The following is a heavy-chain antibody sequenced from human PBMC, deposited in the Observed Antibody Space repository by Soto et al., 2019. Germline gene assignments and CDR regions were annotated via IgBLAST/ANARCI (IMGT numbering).Heavy chain of an antibody. V-gene: IGHV4-39*01. CDR1: GGSISSSSYY. Sequence: SETLSLTCTVSGGSISSSSYYWGWIRQPPGKGLEWIGSIYYSGSTYYNPSLKSRVTISVDTSKNQFSLKLSSVTAADTAVYYCARYCSGGRCYSADAFDIWGQGTMVTISS. CDR2: IYYSGST. J-gene: IGHJ3*02. D-gene: IGHD2-15*01. CDR3: ARYCSGGRCYSADAFDI.